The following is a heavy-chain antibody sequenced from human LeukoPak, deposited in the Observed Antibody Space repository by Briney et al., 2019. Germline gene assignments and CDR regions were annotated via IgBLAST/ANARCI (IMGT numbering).Heavy chain of an antibody. CDR3: AREKRVLLDY. CDR1: GGSISSGGYY. Sequence: SQTPSLTCTVSGGSISSGGYYWSWIRQHPGKGLEWIGYIYYSGSTYYNPSLKSRATISVDTSKNQFSLKLSSVTAADTAVYYCAREKRVLLDYWGQGTLVTVSS. J-gene: IGHJ4*02. V-gene: IGHV4-31*03. CDR2: IYYSGST.